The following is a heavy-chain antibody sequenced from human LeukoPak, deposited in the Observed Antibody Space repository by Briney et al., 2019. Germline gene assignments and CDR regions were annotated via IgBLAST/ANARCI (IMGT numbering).Heavy chain of an antibody. V-gene: IGHV1-2*02. Sequence: ASVKVSCKTSGYTFTCHYMHWVRQAPGQGLEWMGWIDPNSGDTNYAQKFQGRVTMTRDTSISTAYMELSRLRSDDTAVYYCARPYYDILAGPTYFDYWGQGTLVTVSS. CDR1: GYTFTCHY. D-gene: IGHD3-9*01. CDR2: IDPNSGDT. J-gene: IGHJ4*02. CDR3: ARPYYDILAGPTYFDY.